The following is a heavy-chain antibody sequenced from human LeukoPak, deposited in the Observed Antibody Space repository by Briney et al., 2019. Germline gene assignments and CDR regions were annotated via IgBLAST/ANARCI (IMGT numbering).Heavy chain of an antibody. CDR2: IKQDGSEK. CDR1: GFTFIDCW. D-gene: IGHD1-14*01. CDR3: ARDSGIRGSYYFDS. V-gene: IGHV3-7*01. Sequence: GGSLRLSCAASGFTFIDCWMSWVRHAPGKGLEWVANIKQDGSEKYYVDSVKGRFTISRDNAKNSLYLQMNSLRAEDTAVYYCARDSGIRGSYYFDSWGQGTLVTVSS. J-gene: IGHJ4*02.